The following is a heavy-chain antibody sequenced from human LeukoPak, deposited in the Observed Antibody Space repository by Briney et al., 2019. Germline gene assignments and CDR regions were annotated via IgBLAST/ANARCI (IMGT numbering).Heavy chain of an antibody. J-gene: IGHJ4*02. V-gene: IGHV3-23*01. Sequence: GGSLRLSCAASGFTFSTYGMSWVRQATGKGPEWVSAITGSSDGTYYADSVKGRFTISRDNSKNTLFLQMNSLRAEDTAGYYCAKPLEYYDTTGYLTRIFDYWGQGTLVTVSS. CDR2: ITGSSDGT. CDR1: GFTFSTYG. CDR3: AKPLEYYDTTGYLTRIFDY. D-gene: IGHD3-22*01.